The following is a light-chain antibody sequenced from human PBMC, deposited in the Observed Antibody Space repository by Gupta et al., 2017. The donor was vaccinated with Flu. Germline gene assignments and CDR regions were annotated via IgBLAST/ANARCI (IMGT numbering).Light chain of an antibody. V-gene: IGKV1-39*01. CDR1: QTIDES. J-gene: IGKJ5*01. Sequence: PSSLSAAVGDRATITCRASQTIDESLNWYQQRPGQSPTPLIYHVSTLENGVPSRFSGSGSGTDFTLSISKLQPKDFATYHCQQSYIYPPTFGEGTLLEI. CDR3: QQSYIYPPT. CDR2: HVS.